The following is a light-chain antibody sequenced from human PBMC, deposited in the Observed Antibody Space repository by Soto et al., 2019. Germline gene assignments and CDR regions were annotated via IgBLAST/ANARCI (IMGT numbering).Light chain of an antibody. J-gene: IGLJ1*01. V-gene: IGLV3-21*02. Sequence: SYELTQPPSVSVAPGQTARITCGGSYIGSKTVHWYQQKPGQAPVLVAYDDSDRPAGIPERFSGFNSGNTATLTISRVEAGDEADYYCQVWDSSSDHYVFGTGTQLTVL. CDR2: DDS. CDR3: QVWDSSSDHYV. CDR1: YIGSKT.